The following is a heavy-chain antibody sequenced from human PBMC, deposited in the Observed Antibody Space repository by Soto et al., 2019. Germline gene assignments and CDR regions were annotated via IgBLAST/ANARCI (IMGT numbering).Heavy chain of an antibody. V-gene: IGHV1-46*01. CDR1: GDTFTNYY. CDR2: VNPSGGHT. CDR3: ARGGHVVVVTAAFDY. D-gene: IGHD2-21*02. Sequence: QVQLMQSGAEVKKPGASVKVSCKASGDTFTNYYIHWVRQAPGQGLEWMGTVNPSGGHTTYSQTFLGRVTMTRDTSTSTLYMELTSLTSGDTAVYYCARGGHVVVVTAAFDYWGQGTLVTVSS. J-gene: IGHJ4*02.